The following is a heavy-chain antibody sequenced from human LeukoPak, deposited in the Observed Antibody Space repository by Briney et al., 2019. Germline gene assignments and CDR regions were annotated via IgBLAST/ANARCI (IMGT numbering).Heavy chain of an antibody. CDR1: GYTFSDYG. CDR2: ISGYTGGT. V-gene: IGHV1-18*01. Sequence: ASVKVSCKASGYTFSDYGISWVRQAPGQRFEWMGWISGYTGGTNYAQKFRDRVTMTTVTSTNTANMELRSLRSDDTAVYYCARDRLERGIGSAVVGNWFDPWGQGTQVTVSS. CDR3: ARDRLERGIGSAVVGNWFDP. J-gene: IGHJ5*02. D-gene: IGHD6-19*01.